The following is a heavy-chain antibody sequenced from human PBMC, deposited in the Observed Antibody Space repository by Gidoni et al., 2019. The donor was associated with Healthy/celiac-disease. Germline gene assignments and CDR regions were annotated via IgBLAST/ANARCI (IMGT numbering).Heavy chain of an antibody. D-gene: IGHD6-13*01. J-gene: IGHJ5*02. CDR3: ARRGEGIAAAGWFDP. V-gene: IGHV4-59*01. Sequence: QVQLQESGPGLVKPSETLSLTCTVPGGSFSSYYWSWIRQPPGKGLEWIGYIYYSGSTNYNPSLKSRVTISVDTSKNQFSLKLSSVTAADTAVYYCARRGEGIAAAGWFDPWGQGTLVTVSS. CDR1: GGSFSSYY. CDR2: IYYSGST.